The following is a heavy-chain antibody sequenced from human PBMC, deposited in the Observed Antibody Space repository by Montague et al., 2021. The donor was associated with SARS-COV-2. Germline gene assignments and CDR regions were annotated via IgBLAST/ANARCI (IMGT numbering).Heavy chain of an antibody. CDR2: IYTSGST. V-gene: IGHV4-61*09. CDR3: ARDGYSSGWNGLHWFDP. J-gene: IGHJ5*02. CDR1: IGSISSGSYY. D-gene: IGHD6-25*01. Sequence: SETLPLTCTVSIGSISSGSYYWSWIRQPAGKGLEWIGHIYTSGSTNYNPSLKSRVTISVDTSKNQFSLKLSSVTAADTAVYYCARDGYSSGWNGLHWFDPWGQGTLVTVSS.